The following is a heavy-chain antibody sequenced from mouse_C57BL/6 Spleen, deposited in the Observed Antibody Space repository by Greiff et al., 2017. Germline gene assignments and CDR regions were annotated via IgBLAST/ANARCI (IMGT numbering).Heavy chain of an antibody. CDR2: IHPNSGST. Sequence: QVQLKQPGAELVKPGASVKLSCKASGYTFTSYWMHWVKQRPGQGLEWIGMIHPNSGSTNYNEKFKSKATLTVDKSSSTAYMQLSSLTSEDSAVYYCARHSGSSYVWYFDVWGTGTTVTVSS. CDR1: GYTFTSYW. CDR3: ARHSGSSYVWYFDV. J-gene: IGHJ1*03. V-gene: IGHV1-64*01. D-gene: IGHD1-1*01.